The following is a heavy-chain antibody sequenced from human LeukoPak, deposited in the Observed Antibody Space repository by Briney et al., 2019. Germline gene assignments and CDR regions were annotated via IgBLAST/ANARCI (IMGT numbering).Heavy chain of an antibody. CDR1: GYTFTGYY. CDR2: INPNSGGT. J-gene: IGHJ4*02. D-gene: IGHD3-3*01. V-gene: IGHV1-2*02. CDR3: ARALAGFTILTIDY. Sequence: GASVKVSCKASGYTFTGYYMHWVRQAPGQGLEWMGWINPNSGGTSYAQKFQGRVTMTRDTSISTAYMELSRLRSDDTAVYYCARALAGFTILTIDYWGQGTLVTVSS.